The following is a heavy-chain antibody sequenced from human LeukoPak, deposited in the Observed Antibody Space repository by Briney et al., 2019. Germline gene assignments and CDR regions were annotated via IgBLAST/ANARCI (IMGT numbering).Heavy chain of an antibody. D-gene: IGHD3-22*01. J-gene: IGHJ4*02. CDR2: TYYRSKWYN. CDR1: GDSVSSNSAA. V-gene: IGHV6-1*01. CDR3: ARDRFYYYDSSGYSPGFDY. Sequence: SQTLSLTCAISGDSVSSNSAAWNWIRQSPSRGLEWLGRTYYRSKWYNDSAVSVKSPITINTDTSKNQFSLQLNSVTPEDTAVYYCARDRFYYYDSSGYSPGFDYWGQGTLVTVSS.